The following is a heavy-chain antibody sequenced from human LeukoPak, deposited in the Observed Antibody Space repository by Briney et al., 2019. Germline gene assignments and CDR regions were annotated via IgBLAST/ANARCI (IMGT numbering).Heavy chain of an antibody. Sequence: GGSLRLSCAASGFTFTSYAMSWVRQAPGKGLDWVSAISGGGGSTYYADSVKGRFTISRDISKNTLYLQMNSLRAEDTAVYYCARSGSGWFELDYWGQGTLVTDSS. V-gene: IGHV3-23*01. CDR2: ISGGGGST. D-gene: IGHD6-19*01. J-gene: IGHJ4*02. CDR3: ARSGSGWFELDY. CDR1: GFTFTSYA.